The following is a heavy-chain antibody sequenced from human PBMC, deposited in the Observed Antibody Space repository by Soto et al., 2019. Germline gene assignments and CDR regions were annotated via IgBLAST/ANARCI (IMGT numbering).Heavy chain of an antibody. J-gene: IGHJ4*02. Sequence: QVQLVESGGGVVQPGMSLSLSCAASGFTFSNYGMHWVRQAPGKGLEWVTLISNDGGNKIYADSVKGRFTISRDNSKNTLDLQMTSLKTEDTAVYYCAKAGADTGTYNFDYWGQGTLVTVSS. D-gene: IGHD1-26*01. CDR1: GFTFSNYG. CDR2: ISNDGGNK. CDR3: AKAGADTGTYNFDY. V-gene: IGHV3-30*18.